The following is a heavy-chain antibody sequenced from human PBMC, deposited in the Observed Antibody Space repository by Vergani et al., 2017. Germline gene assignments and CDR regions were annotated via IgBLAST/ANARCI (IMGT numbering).Heavy chain of an antibody. V-gene: IGHV3-23*01. J-gene: IGHJ4*02. Sequence: EVQLLESGGGLVQPGGSLRLSCAASGFTFSSYAMSWVRQAPGKGLEWVSAISGSGGSTYYADSVKGRFTISRDNSKNTLNLQMNSLRAEDTAVYYCAKGKYWGYCSSTSCYLFDYWGQGTLVTVSS. CDR2: ISGSGGST. CDR3: AKGKYWGYCSSTSCYLFDY. D-gene: IGHD2-2*01. CDR1: GFTFSSYA.